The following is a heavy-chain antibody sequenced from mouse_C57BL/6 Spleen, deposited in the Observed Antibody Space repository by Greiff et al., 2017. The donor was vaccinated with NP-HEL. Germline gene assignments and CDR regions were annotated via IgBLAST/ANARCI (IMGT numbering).Heavy chain of an antibody. V-gene: IGHV1-59*01. J-gene: IGHJ3*01. CDR1: GYTFTSYW. Sequence: QVQLQQPGAELVRPGTSVKLSCKASGYTFTSYWMHWVKQRLGQGLEWIGVIDPSDSYTNYNQKFKGKATLTVDTSSSTAYMQLSSLTSEDSAVYYCARGGFAYWGQGTLVTVSA. CDR2: IDPSDSYT. CDR3: ARGGFAY.